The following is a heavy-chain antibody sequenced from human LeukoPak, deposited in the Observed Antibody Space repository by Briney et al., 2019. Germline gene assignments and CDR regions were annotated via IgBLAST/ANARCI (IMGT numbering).Heavy chain of an antibody. CDR3: AKDPTTEPFV. Sequence: PGRSLRLSCAASGFTFSSYGMHWVRQAPCKGLEWVAVIWYDGSNRYYADSVKGRFTISRDNSKNTLYLQMNSLRAEDTAVYYCAKDPTTEPFVWGQGTLVTVSS. D-gene: IGHD4-17*01. CDR2: IWYDGSNR. V-gene: IGHV3-33*06. CDR1: GFTFSSYG. J-gene: IGHJ4*02.